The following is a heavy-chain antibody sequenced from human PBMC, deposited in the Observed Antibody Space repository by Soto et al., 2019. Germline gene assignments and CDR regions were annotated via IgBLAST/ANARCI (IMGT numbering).Heavy chain of an antibody. CDR2: IYYSGST. J-gene: IGHJ5*02. D-gene: IGHD4-4*01. V-gene: IGHV4-30-4*01. CDR3: ARVSCNYGYWFDP. Sequence: QVQLQESGPGLVKPSQTLSLTCTVSGGSISSGDYYWSWIRQPPGKGLEWIGYIYYSGSTYYNPSLKIRVTISVDTSKNQFSLKLSSVTAADTAVYYCARVSCNYGYWFDPWGQGTLVTVSS. CDR1: GGSISSGDYY.